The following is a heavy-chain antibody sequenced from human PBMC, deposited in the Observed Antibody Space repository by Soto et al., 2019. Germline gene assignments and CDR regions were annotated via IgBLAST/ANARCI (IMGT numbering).Heavy chain of an antibody. CDR2: ISSSSSYI. CDR1: GFTFSSYS. Sequence: PGGSLRLSCAASGFTFSSYSMNWVRQAPGKGLEWVSSISSSSSYIYYADSVKGRFTISRDNAKNSLYLQMNSLRAEDTAVYYCARDEGLRYFDGSHYSNYYGRDIQDKGTRFTIAS. V-gene: IGHV3-21*01. D-gene: IGHD3-9*01. J-gene: IGHJ6*04. CDR3: ARDEGLRYFDGSHYSNYYGRDI.